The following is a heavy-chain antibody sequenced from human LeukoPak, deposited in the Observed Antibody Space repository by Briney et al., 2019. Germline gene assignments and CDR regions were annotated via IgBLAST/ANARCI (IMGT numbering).Heavy chain of an antibody. Sequence: AGGSLRLSCAASGFTFSTYDMNWVRQAPGKGLEWVSSISSSGSYIYYADSLKGRFAISRDNAKNSLYLQMNNLRAEDTAVYYCAREDASRLDCRGQGILVSVSS. CDR3: AREDASRLDC. J-gene: IGHJ4*02. CDR1: GFTFSTYD. CDR2: ISSSGSYI. D-gene: IGHD2-21*01. V-gene: IGHV3-21*06.